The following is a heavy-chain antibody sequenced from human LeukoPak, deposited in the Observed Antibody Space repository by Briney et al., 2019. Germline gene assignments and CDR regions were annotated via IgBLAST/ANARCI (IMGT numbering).Heavy chain of an antibody. Sequence: GGSLRLSCAASGFTFSSYAMSWVRQAPGKGLDWVGRIKSKSDGETTDYAAPVKGRFTISRDDSKNTLYLQMNSLTTEDTAMYYCATYRWYSDYWGQGVLVTVSS. CDR2: IKSKSDGETT. J-gene: IGHJ4*02. CDR3: ATYRWYSDY. V-gene: IGHV3-15*01. CDR1: GFTFSSYA. D-gene: IGHD1-1*01.